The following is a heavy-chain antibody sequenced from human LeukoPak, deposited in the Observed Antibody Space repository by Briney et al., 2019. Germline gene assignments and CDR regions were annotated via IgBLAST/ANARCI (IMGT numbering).Heavy chain of an antibody. CDR1: GYSISSGYY. D-gene: IGHD3-22*01. CDR3: ASYYYDSSGYWFDP. CDR2: IYHSGST. Sequence: PSETLSLTCAVSGYSISSGYYWGWIRQPPGKGLEWIGSIYHSGSTYYNPSLRSRVTISVDTSKNQFSLKLSSVTAADTAVYYCASYYYDSSGYWFDPWGQGTLVTVSS. J-gene: IGHJ5*02. V-gene: IGHV4-38-2*01.